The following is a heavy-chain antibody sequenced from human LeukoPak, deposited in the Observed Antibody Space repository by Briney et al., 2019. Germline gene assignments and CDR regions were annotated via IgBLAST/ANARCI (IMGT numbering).Heavy chain of an antibody. CDR1: GYTFTGYY. CDR2: INPNSGGT. D-gene: IGHD4-17*01. Sequence: WASVKVSCKASGYTFTGYYMHWVRQAPGQGLEWMGWINPNSGGTNYAQKFQGWVTMTRDTSISTAYMELSRLRSDDTAVYYCARDLISLTVTTPLSDYWGQGTLVTVSS. V-gene: IGHV1-2*04. CDR3: ARDLISLTVTTPLSDY. J-gene: IGHJ4*02.